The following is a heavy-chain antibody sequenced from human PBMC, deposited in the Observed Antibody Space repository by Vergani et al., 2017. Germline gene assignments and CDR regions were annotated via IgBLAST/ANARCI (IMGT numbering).Heavy chain of an antibody. J-gene: IGHJ6*02. V-gene: IGHV1-18*04. Sequence: QVQLVQSGAEVKKPGASVKVSCKPSGYTFTSYGISWVRQAPGQGLEWMGWISAYNGNTNYAQKLHGRVTMTTDTSTSTAYMELRSLRSDDTAVYYCARDPEIVVVPAAPYYYYYYGMDVWGQGTTVTVSS. CDR1: GYTFTSYG. CDR2: ISAYNGNT. CDR3: ARDPEIVVVPAAPYYYYYYGMDV. D-gene: IGHD2-2*01.